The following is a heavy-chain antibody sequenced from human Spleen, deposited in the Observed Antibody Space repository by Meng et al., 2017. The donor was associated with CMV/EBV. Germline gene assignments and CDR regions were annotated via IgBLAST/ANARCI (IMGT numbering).Heavy chain of an antibody. J-gene: IGHJ4*02. CDR3: AKLSLYCSGTSCYHDY. CDR2: IRYDGSDK. Sequence: GESLKISCAASGFTFSSYAMTWVRQAPGKGLEWVGFIRYDGSDKFYADSVKGRFTISRDNSKNTLYLQMNSLRVEDTAVYHCAKLSLYCSGTSCYHDYWGQGSLVTVSS. D-gene: IGHD2-2*01. CDR1: GFTFSSYA. V-gene: IGHV3-30*02.